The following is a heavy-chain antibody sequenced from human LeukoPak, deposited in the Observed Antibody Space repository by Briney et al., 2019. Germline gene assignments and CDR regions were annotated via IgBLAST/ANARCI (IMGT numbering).Heavy chain of an antibody. V-gene: IGHV1-18*01. CDR3: ARDVDPNYYDSSGYYSSFDY. D-gene: IGHD3-22*01. J-gene: IGHJ4*02. CDR1: GYTFTSYG. CDR2: ISAYNGNT. Sequence: GASVKVSCKASGYTFTSYGISWVRQAPGQGLEWMGWISAYNGNTNYAQKLQGRVTVTTDTSTSTAYMELRSLRSDDTAVYYCARDVDPNYYDSSGYYSSFDYWGQGTLVTVSS.